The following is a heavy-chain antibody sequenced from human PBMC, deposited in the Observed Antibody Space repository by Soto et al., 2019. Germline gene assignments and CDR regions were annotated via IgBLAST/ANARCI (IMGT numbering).Heavy chain of an antibody. D-gene: IGHD5-18*01. CDR2: INHSGSS. CDR3: ARVRDTYFDY. J-gene: IGHJ4*02. Sequence: SETLSLTCSVSAGSLSTYYWSWIRQPPGKGLEWIGEINHSGSSNYDPSLKSRVTISIDTSKNQFSLKLSSVTAADTAVYYCARVRDTYFDYWGQGTLVTVSS. CDR1: AGSLSTYY. V-gene: IGHV4-34*01.